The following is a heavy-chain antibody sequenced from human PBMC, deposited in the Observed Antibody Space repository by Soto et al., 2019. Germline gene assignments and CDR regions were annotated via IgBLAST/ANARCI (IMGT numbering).Heavy chain of an antibody. CDR1: GFTFFTSA. CDR3: AADPYCGGDCYFDY. CDR2: IVVGSGNT. Sequence: SVKVSCKASGFTFFTSAVQWVRQARGQRLEWIGWIVVGSGNTNYAQKFEERVTITRDMSTNTAYMELTSLRSEDTAVYYCAADPYCGGDCYFDYWGQGIMVTVPQ. D-gene: IGHD2-21*02. J-gene: IGHJ4*02. V-gene: IGHV1-58*01.